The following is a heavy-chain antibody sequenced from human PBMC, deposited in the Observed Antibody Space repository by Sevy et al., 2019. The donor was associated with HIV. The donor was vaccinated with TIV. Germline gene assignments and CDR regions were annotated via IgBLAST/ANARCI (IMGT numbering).Heavy chain of an antibody. CDR3: AREMGSGWYRGWFDP. D-gene: IGHD6-19*01. Sequence: GESLKISCKASGYTFTSYGISWVRQAPGQGLEWMGWISAYNGNTNYARKLQGRVTMTTDTSTSTAYMELRSLRSDDTAVYYCAREMGSGWYRGWFDPWGQGTLVTVSS. V-gene: IGHV1-18*01. J-gene: IGHJ5*02. CDR1: GYTFTSYG. CDR2: ISAYNGNT.